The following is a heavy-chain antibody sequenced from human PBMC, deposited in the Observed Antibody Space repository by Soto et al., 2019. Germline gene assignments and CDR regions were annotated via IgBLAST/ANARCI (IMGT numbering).Heavy chain of an antibody. CDR2: IIPIQGTA. J-gene: IGHJ6*03. Sequence: QVQLVQSGPEVKKPGSSVQVSCQASGDTLTSYGFSWVRQAPGQGLEWMGRIIPIQGTANYAQKFQGRFTINADKSTNTVYMQLSSLRSEDTAVYYCARGLRFVERAYMDVWCRGTTVTVSS. CDR1: GDTLTSYG. CDR3: ARGLRFVERAYMDV. D-gene: IGHD3-16*01. V-gene: IGHV1-69*08.